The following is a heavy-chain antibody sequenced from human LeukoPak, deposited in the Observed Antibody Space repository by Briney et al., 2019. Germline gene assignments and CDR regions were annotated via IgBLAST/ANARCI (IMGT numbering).Heavy chain of an antibody. CDR3: ASFSHPRVGPTTWVFV. V-gene: IGHV3-30-3*01. Sequence: GGSLRLSCAASGFSFSSYSMHWVRQAPGKGLGWVAVISYDGSNKYYADSVKGRFTISRDNSRNTLFLQMNSLRAEDTAVYYCASFSHPRVGPTTWVFVWGQGTLVTVSS. D-gene: IGHD1-26*01. CDR2: ISYDGSNK. CDR1: GFSFSSYS. J-gene: IGHJ4*02.